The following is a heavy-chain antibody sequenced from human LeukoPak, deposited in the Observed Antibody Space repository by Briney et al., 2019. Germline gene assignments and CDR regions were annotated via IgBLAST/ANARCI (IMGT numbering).Heavy chain of an antibody. J-gene: IGHJ4*02. V-gene: IGHV4-61*08. CDR3: ARETDYYDPDLDY. CDR1: GGSISSGDYY. D-gene: IGHD3-22*01. CDR2: IYYSGST. Sequence: PSETLSLTCTVSGGSISSGDYYWSWIRQPPGKGLEWIGYIYYSGSTNYNPSLKSRVTISVDTSKNQFSLKLSSVTAADTAVYYCARETDYYDPDLDYWGQGTLVTVSS.